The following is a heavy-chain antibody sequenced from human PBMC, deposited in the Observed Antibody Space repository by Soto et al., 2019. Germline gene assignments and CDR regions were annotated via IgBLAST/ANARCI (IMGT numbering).Heavy chain of an antibody. J-gene: IGHJ5*02. CDR2: IYATGTT. CDR3: VRDGTKTLRDWFDP. CDR1: GASISGFY. V-gene: IGHV4-4*07. D-gene: IGHD1-1*01. Sequence: PSETLSLTCTVSGASISGFYWSWIRKSAGKGLEWIGRIYATGTTDYNPSLKSRVVMSVDTSKKQLSLKLRSVTAADTAVYYCVRDGTKTLRDWFDPWGQGISVTVSS.